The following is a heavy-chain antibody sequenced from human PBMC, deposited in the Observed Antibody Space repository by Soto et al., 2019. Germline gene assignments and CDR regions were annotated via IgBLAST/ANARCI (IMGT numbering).Heavy chain of an antibody. CDR1: GDSTSSGDYY. V-gene: IGHV4-30-4*01. CDR2: IYHSGNI. J-gene: IGHJ4*02. CDR3: AKEFSPTDYDSSGTVGG. D-gene: IGHD3-22*01. Sequence: SETLSLTCTVSGDSTSSGDYYWSWIRQPPGKGLEWIGYIYHSGNIYYNPSLKTRITISLDPSRNQFSLNLNSVTAADTAVYCCAKEFSPTDYDSSGTVGGWGQGTLVTVS.